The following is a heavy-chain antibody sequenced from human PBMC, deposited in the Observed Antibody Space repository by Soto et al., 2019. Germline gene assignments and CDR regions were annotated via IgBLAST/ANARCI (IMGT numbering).Heavy chain of an antibody. V-gene: IGHV1-69*02. CDR1: GGTFSSYT. D-gene: IGHD4-17*01. CDR2: IIPILGIA. Sequence: QVQLVQSGAEVKKPGSSVKVSCKASGGTFSSYTISWVRQAPGQGLEWMGRIIPILGIANYAQKFQGRVTITADKATSTADMELSSLRSEDTAVYYCARSGTTVTDDAFDIWGQGTMVTVSS. J-gene: IGHJ3*02. CDR3: ARSGTTVTDDAFDI.